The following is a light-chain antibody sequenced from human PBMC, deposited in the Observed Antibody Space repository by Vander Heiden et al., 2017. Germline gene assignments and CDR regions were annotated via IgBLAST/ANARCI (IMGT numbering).Light chain of an antibody. Sequence: SALAQPHSASGSPGQSVTISCTGVSSDVDEYISVTLYRQQPGKAPDLIIDDVAKRPARVPDRFSGSKSGNTASMTVAGLQTEDEALYYCSSSDAGSVIFGGGTKLTVL. V-gene: IGLV2-8*01. CDR1: SSDVDEYIS. CDR2: DVA. J-gene: IGLJ2*01. CDR3: SSSDAGSVI.